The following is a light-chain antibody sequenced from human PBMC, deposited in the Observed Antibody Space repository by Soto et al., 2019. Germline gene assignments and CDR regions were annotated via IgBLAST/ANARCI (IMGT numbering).Light chain of an antibody. CDR3: YSYGGSRAV. CDR1: SSDVGSHNL. CDR2: EAS. J-gene: IGLJ7*01. V-gene: IGLV2-23*02. Sequence: QSALTQPASVSGSPGQSITISCTGTSSDVGSHNLVSWYQQHPGQAPKLMIYEASKRPLGVSARFSASKSGNTASLTISGLQAEDEADYYCYSYGGSRAVFGGGTQLTVL.